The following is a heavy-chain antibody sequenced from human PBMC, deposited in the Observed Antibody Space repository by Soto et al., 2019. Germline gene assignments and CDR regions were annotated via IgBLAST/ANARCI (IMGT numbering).Heavy chain of an antibody. J-gene: IGHJ4*02. CDR2: IYSGGST. D-gene: IGHD2-15*01. V-gene: IGHV3-53*01. CDR1: GFTVSSNY. CDR3: ARGAYCSGGSCFDY. Sequence: GGSLRLSCAAPGFTVSSNYMSWVRQAPGKGLEWVSVIYSGGSTYYADSVKGRFTISRDNSKNTLYLQMNSLRAEDTAVYYCARGAYCSGGSCFDYWGQGTLVTVSS.